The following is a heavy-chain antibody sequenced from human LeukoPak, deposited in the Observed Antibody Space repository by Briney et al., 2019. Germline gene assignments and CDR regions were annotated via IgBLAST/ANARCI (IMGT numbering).Heavy chain of an antibody. Sequence: GGSLRLSCAASGFTFSSYAMNWVRQAPGKGLEWVSGTGSTGVSTFYADSVKGRFTVSRDNSKNTLSLQMNSLRAEDTAVYYCAREYSSGAWGYWGQGTLVTVSS. J-gene: IGHJ4*02. D-gene: IGHD6-19*01. CDR3: AREYSSGAWGY. CDR1: GFTFSSYA. CDR2: TGSTGVST. V-gene: IGHV3-23*01.